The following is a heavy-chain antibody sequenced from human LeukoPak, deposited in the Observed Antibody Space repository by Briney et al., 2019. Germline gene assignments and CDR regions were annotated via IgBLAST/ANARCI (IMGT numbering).Heavy chain of an antibody. CDR2: INHSGST. V-gene: IGHV4-34*01. CDR3: GVNKYGGSSDAFDI. CDR1: GGSFSGYY. J-gene: IGHJ3*02. D-gene: IGHD5-12*01. Sequence: PSETLSLTCAVYGGSFSGYYWSWIRQPPGKGLEWIGEINHSGSTNYNPSLKSRVTISVDTSKNQFSLKLSSVTAADAAVYYCGVNKYGGSSDAFDIWGQGTMVTVSS.